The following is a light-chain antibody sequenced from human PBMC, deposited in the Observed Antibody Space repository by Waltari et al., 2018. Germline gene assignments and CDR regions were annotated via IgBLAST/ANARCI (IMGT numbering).Light chain of an antibody. V-gene: IGLV1-40*01. CDR3: QSYDSSLSRYV. CDR1: SSNIGAHYD. Sequence: QSVLTQPPSVSGAPGQRVTISCTGSSSNIGAHYDVHWYQQVPGTAPKPLIYGNSNRPSGVPDRFSASKSGTTASLAITGLQADDEADYYCQSYDSSLSRYVFGSGTEVTVL. J-gene: IGLJ1*01. CDR2: GNS.